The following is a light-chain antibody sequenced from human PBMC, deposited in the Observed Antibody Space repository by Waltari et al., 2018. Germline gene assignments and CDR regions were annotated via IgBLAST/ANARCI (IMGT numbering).Light chain of an antibody. J-gene: IGKJ2*01. V-gene: IGKV1-5*03. CDR1: QSVGTW. Sequence: DIQMTQSPPTLSAPVGDTVPISCRASQSVGTWFAWYQQKPGEAPKLLVYMASSLESGVPSRFSGSGSGREFTLTISSLQPDDFATYSCQQYSSFSTFGQGTKVDI. CDR2: MAS. CDR3: QQYSSFST.